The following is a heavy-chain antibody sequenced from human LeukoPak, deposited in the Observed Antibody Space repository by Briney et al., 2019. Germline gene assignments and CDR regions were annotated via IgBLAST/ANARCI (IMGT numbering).Heavy chain of an antibody. D-gene: IGHD4-11*01. CDR1: GFTFDDYA. CDR3: ARESTVTKFNWFDP. V-gene: IGHV3-9*01. J-gene: IGHJ5*02. Sequence: GGSLRLSCAASGFTFDDYAMHWVRQAPGKGLEWVSGISWNSGSIGYADSVKGRFTISRDNAKNSLYLQMNSLRAEDTALYYCARESTVTKFNWFDPWGQGTLVTVSS. CDR2: ISWNSGSI.